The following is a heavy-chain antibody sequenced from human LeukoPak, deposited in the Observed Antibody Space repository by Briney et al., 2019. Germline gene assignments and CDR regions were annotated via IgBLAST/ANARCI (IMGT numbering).Heavy chain of an antibody. D-gene: IGHD5-24*01. Sequence: PSETLSLTCTVSGGSISSSSYYWGWIRQPPGKGLEWIGSIYYSGSTYYNPSLKSRVTISVDTSKNQFSLKLSSVTAADTAVYYCGVDGYNYYYYYMDVWGKGTTVTVSS. CDR1: GGSISSSSYY. V-gene: IGHV4-39*07. CDR3: GVDGYNYYYYYMDV. J-gene: IGHJ6*03. CDR2: IYYSGST.